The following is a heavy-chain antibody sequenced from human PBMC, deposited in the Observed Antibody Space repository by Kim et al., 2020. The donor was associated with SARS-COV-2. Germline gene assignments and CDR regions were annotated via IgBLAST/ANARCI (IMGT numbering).Heavy chain of an antibody. V-gene: IGHV5-10-1*01. D-gene: IGHD4-17*01. J-gene: IGHJ4*02. CDR3: ARGQNVYDYGGNSEVDY. Sequence: GESLKISCKGSGYSFTSYWISWVRQMPGKGLEWMGRIDPSDSYTNYSPSFQGHVTISADKSISTAYLQWSSLKASDTAMYYCARGQNVYDYGGNSEVDYWGQGTLVTVSS. CDR1: GYSFTSYW. CDR2: IDPSDSYT.